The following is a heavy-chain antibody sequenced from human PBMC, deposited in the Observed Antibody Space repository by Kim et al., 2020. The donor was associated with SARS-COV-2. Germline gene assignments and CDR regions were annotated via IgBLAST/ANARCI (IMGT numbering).Heavy chain of an antibody. CDR1: GFTFSSYA. J-gene: IGHJ5*02. Sequence: GGSLRLSCAASGFTFSSYAMSWVRQAPGKGLEWVSAISGSGGSTYYADSVKGRFTISRDNSKNTLYLQMNSLRAEDTAVYYCAKKPRYCSSTSCYVGPLATWGQGTLVTVSS. CDR3: AKKPRYCSSTSCYVGPLAT. D-gene: IGHD2-2*01. CDR2: ISGSGGST. V-gene: IGHV3-23*01.